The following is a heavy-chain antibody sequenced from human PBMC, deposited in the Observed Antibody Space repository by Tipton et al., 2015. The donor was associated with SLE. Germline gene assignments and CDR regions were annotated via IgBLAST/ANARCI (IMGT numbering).Heavy chain of an antibody. D-gene: IGHD3-22*01. CDR2: FNSDEGSI. Sequence: SLRLSCAASGFTSSGYWMHWVRQAPGKGLVWVSRFNSDEGSITYADSVKGRFTISRDNAKNTMYLQMNSLRAEDTALYYCGRDPSAAVVPGASHYYGLDVWGQGTTVIVSS. CDR1: GFTSSGYW. J-gene: IGHJ6*02. CDR3: GRDPSAAVVPGASHYYGLDV. V-gene: IGHV3-74*01.